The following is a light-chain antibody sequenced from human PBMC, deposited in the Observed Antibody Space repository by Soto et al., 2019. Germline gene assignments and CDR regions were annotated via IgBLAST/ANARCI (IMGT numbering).Light chain of an antibody. Sequence: DIQMTQSLSSLSASVGDRVTITCRASQSISTYLNWYQQTPGKAPKLLIYAASSLQSGVPSRFSGNGSGTDFTLTISSLHPEDSATYYCQQSYSTPPTFGQGTKVAIK. V-gene: IGKV1-39*01. CDR3: QQSYSTPPT. CDR2: AAS. J-gene: IGKJ1*01. CDR1: QSISTY.